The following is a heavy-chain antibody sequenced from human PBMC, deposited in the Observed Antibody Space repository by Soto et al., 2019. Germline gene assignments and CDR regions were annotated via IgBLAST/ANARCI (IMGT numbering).Heavy chain of an antibody. Sequence: GGSLRLSCQASGFNFDNYGMHWVRQAPGKGLEWVAVITYDGSNKYYADSVKGRFTISGDNSKNTLSLHLNTLKPEDTAVYHCAKDRVGGTFYTPLGFWGQGTLVTVSS. CDR3: AKDRVGGTFYTPLGF. CDR1: GFNFDNYG. D-gene: IGHD1-7*01. V-gene: IGHV3-30*18. J-gene: IGHJ4*02. CDR2: ITYDGSNK.